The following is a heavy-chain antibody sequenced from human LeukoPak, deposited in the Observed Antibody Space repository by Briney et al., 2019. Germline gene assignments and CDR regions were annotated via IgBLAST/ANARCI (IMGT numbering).Heavy chain of an antibody. J-gene: IGHJ3*02. CDR2: IYYSGST. Sequence: SETLSLTCTVSGGSISSSSYYWGWIRQPPGKGLEWIGSIYYSGSTYYNPSLKSRVTISVDTSKNQFSLKLSSVTAADTAVYYCAIRTGTTIPDAFDIWGQGTMVTVSS. CDR3: AIRTGTTIPDAFDI. V-gene: IGHV4-39*07. CDR1: GGSISSSSYY. D-gene: IGHD1-1*01.